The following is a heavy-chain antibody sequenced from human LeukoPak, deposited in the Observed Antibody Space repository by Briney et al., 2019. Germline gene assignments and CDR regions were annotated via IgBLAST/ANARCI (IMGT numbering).Heavy chain of an antibody. CDR2: IYYSGST. Sequence: SETLSLTCTVSGGSISSSSYYWGWIRQPPGKGLEWIGYIYYSGSTNYNPSLKSRVTISADTSKNQFSLKLSSVTAADTAVYYCARQGGGFWYFDLWGRGTLVTVSS. V-gene: IGHV4-61*05. J-gene: IGHJ2*01. CDR3: ARQGGGFWYFDL. CDR1: GGSISSSSYY. D-gene: IGHD6-25*01.